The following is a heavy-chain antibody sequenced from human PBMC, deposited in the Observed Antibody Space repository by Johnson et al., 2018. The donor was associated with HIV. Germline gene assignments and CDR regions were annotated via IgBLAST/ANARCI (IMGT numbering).Heavy chain of an antibody. V-gene: IGHV3-30*03. CDR1: GFTFSSYG. CDR3: ARDITAARPIAFEI. Sequence: QMLLVESGGGVVQPGRSLRLSCAASGFTFSSYGMHWVRQAPGKGLEWVAVISYDGSDKYYADSVKGRFTISRDNSKNTLYLQMNSLRAEDTAVYYCARDITAARPIAFEIWGQGTMVTVSS. J-gene: IGHJ3*02. CDR2: ISYDGSDK. D-gene: IGHD6-6*01.